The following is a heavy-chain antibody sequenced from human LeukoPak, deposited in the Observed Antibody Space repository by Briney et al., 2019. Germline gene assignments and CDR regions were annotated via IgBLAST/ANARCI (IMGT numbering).Heavy chain of an antibody. D-gene: IGHD3-22*01. CDR2: MSPNSGDT. Sequence: ASVKVSCKASGYTFTSYDFNWVRQATGQRPEWMGWMSPNSGDTGYAQKFQDRVTMTRNTSISTAYMELSSLRSDDTAVYYCASSTYYYDSSGYKNREFDYWGQGTLVTVSS. V-gene: IGHV1-8*01. J-gene: IGHJ4*02. CDR1: GYTFTSYD. CDR3: ASSTYYYDSSGYKNREFDY.